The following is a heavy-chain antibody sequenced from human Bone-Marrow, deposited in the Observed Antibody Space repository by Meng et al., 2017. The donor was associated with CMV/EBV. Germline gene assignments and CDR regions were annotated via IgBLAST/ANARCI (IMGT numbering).Heavy chain of an antibody. CDR1: GGSISSSSYY. V-gene: IGHV4-39*07. Sequence: GSLRLSCTVSGGSISSSSYYWGWIRQPPGKGLEWIGSIYYSGSTYYNPSLKSRVTISADTSKNQFSLKLSSVTAADTAVYYCARVGDTGTHHYYYYGMDVWGQGTTVTVSS. CDR2: IYYSGST. CDR3: ARVGDTGTHHYYYYGMDV. J-gene: IGHJ6*02. D-gene: IGHD3-10*01.